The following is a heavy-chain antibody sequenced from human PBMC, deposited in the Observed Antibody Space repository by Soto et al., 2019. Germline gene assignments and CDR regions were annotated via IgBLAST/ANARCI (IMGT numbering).Heavy chain of an antibody. J-gene: IGHJ4*02. CDR2: IYWHDDK. CDR1: GFSLSTTGVG. Sequence: SCPTLVKPTQTLTLTCTFSGFSLSTTGVGVSWIRQPPGKALEWLALIYWHDDKRYSPSLKSRLSITKDTSKNQVVLTMTDMDPVDTATYYCAHRGGATVGLYYFDYWGQGALVTVSS. CDR3: AHRGGATVGLYYFDY. D-gene: IGHD3-16*01. V-gene: IGHV2-5*01.